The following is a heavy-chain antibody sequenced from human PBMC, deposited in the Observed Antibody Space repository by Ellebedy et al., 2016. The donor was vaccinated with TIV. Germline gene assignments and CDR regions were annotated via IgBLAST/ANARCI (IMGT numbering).Heavy chain of an antibody. V-gene: IGHV3-66*04. CDR1: GLTVSNNY. D-gene: IGHD2/OR15-2a*01. J-gene: IGHJ4*02. CDR2: IYSGGTT. CDR3: AKPLEHYCNDSLCSPFDY. Sequence: GGSLRLXCAASGLTVSNNYMNWVRQAPGKGLEWVSVIYSGGTTYFADSVKGRFTISRDNSKNTVYLQMNSLRAEDTALYYCAKPLEHYCNDSLCSPFDYWGQGSLVTVSS.